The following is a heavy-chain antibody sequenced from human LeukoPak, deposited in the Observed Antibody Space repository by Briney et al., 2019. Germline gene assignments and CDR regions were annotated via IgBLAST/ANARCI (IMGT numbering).Heavy chain of an antibody. D-gene: IGHD2-15*01. CDR2: IYYGGSA. CDR3: ARALGYCSGGSCTRGYNWFDP. V-gene: IGHV4-39*01. J-gene: IGHJ5*02. Sequence: SETLSLTCTVSGGSISSSDYYWGWIRQPPGKGLEWIGSIYYGGSAYYNPSLKSRVTISVDTSMNQFSLKLSFVTTADTAVYYCARALGYCSGGSCTRGYNWFDPWGQGTLVTVPS. CDR1: GGSISSSDYY.